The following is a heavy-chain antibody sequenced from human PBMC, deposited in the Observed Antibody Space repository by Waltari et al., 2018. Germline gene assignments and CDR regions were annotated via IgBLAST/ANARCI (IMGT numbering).Heavy chain of an antibody. CDR2: IIPIFGTAP. V-gene: IGHV1-69*12. Sequence: QVQLVQSGAEVKKPGSSVKVSCKASGGAFGSYGITWVRKAPGEGLGWMGGIIPIFGTAPNYAQKFQGRLTVTADESTATVYMDLSGLRSDDTAVYYCARRQLGGPFDPWGQGTLVSVSS. J-gene: IGHJ5*02. CDR1: GGAFGSYG. D-gene: IGHD3-16*01. CDR3: ARRQLGGPFDP.